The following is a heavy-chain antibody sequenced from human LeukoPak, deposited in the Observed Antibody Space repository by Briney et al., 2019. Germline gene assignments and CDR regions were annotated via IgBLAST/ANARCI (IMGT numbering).Heavy chain of an antibody. V-gene: IGHV4-38-2*02. CDR3: AREVGGLPPR. CDR2: IYHSGST. Sequence: PSETLSLTCTVSGYSISSGYYWGWIRQPPGKGLEWIGSIYHSGSTYYNPSLKSRVTISVDTTKNQFSLKLSSVTAADTAVYYCAREVGGLPPRWGQGTLVTVSS. J-gene: IGHJ4*02. D-gene: IGHD2-15*01. CDR1: GYSISSGYY.